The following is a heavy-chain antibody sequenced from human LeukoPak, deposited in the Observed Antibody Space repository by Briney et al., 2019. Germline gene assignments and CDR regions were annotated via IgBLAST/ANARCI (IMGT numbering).Heavy chain of an antibody. CDR2: IKQDGSEK. CDR3: ARVGYCSGGSCYVPFDY. Sequence: GGSLRLSCAASGFTCSSYWMSWVRQAPGKGLEWVANIKQDGSEKYYVDSVKGRFTISRDNAKNSLYLQMNSLRAEDTAVYYCARVGYCSGGSCYVPFDYWGQGTLVTVSS. J-gene: IGHJ4*02. CDR1: GFTCSSYW. D-gene: IGHD2-15*01. V-gene: IGHV3-7*03.